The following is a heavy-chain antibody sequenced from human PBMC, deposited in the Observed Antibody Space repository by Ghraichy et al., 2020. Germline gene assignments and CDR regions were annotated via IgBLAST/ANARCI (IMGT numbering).Heavy chain of an antibody. CDR1: GFTFSSYA. D-gene: IGHD6-19*01. J-gene: IGHJ4*02. Sequence: GGSLRLSYAGSGFTFSSYAMSWVRQAPGKGLEWVSGISGSGSSTYYADSVKGRFAISRDNSKDTLFLQMNSLRADDTAVYYCAKARAGLPYYSGWYDWGQGILVTVSS. CDR3: AKARAGLPYYSGWYD. V-gene: IGHV3-23*01. CDR2: ISGSGSST.